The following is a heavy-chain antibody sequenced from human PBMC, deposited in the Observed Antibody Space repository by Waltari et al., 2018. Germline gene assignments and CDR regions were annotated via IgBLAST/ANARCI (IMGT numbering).Heavy chain of an antibody. V-gene: IGHV1-2*06. CDR1: GYTFTDFY. J-gene: IGHJ4*02. CDR3: ARSGGGVTTCGVAE. D-gene: IGHD3-3*01. Sequence: HVQLVQSGAEVEMPGASVKVSCKASGYTFTDFYIHWVRQAPGQGLEWMGRGDPNNGATKYVRKFQDRVTMTRDTSISTAYMERSRVKSDDTAVYYGARSGGGVTTCGVAEWGQGTLVTVSS. CDR2: GDPNNGAT.